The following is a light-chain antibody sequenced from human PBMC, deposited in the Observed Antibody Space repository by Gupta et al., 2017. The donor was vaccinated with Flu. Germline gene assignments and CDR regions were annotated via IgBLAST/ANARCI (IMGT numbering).Light chain of an antibody. V-gene: IGKV1-9*01. J-gene: IGKJ4*01. CDR1: QGISSY. Sequence: DIQLTQSPSFLSASVGDRVTITCRASQGISSYLAWYQRKPGKAPKVLIYAAPTLQSGVPSRFSGSGSGTEFTLTISILHPEDFATYYCQQGNSSPFTFGGGTKVEIK. CDR3: QQGNSSPFT. CDR2: AAP.